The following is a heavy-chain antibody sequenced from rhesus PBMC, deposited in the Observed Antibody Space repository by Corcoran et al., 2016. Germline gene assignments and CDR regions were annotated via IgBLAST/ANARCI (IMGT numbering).Heavy chain of an antibody. CDR2: IDPSYSDT. Sequence: EVQLVQSGAEVKRPGESLKISCKTSGSSFTSYWLSWVRQLPGNGLEWMGAIDPSYSDTRYNPSCQVQVTLSADKSIGTAYRQWSRLKASDTATYYCAKDLGDYWGQGVLVTVSS. CDR1: GSSFTSYW. J-gene: IGHJ4*01. CDR3: AKDLGDY. V-gene: IGHV5-20*01.